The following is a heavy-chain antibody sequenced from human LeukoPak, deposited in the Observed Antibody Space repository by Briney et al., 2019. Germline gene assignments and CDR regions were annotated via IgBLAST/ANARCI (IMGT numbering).Heavy chain of an antibody. Sequence: PSETLSLICSISGDYISNSNYYWGWIRQPPGKGLEWIGNIYYTGRTYYNPSLKSRVSISIDTSKNEFSLKLSSVTAADTAVYYCVRLYYYDASGPPLWGQGTLVIVSS. V-gene: IGHV4-39*01. D-gene: IGHD3-22*01. J-gene: IGHJ4*02. CDR1: GDYISNSNYY. CDR2: IYYTGRT. CDR3: VRLYYYDASGPPL.